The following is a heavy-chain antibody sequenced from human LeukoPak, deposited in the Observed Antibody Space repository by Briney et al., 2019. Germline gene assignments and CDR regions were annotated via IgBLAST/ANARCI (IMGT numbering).Heavy chain of an antibody. Sequence: GGSLRLSCAASRFTFSTYALSWVCQARGKGLEWVSAISGTDGSTYYADSVKGRFTISRDNSKNTLYLQMNSLRAEDTAVYYCAKASCTTSCYYNCWGQGTPVTVSS. V-gene: IGHV3-23*01. J-gene: IGHJ4*02. CDR2: ISGTDGST. D-gene: IGHD2-2*01. CDR1: RFTFSTYA. CDR3: AKASCTTSCYYNC.